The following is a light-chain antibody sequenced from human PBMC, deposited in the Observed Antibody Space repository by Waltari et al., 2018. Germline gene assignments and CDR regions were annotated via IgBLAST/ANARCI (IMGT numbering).Light chain of an antibody. CDR2: DVS. V-gene: IGLV2-14*03. J-gene: IGLJ1*01. CDR1: SSAVGGYNY. CDR3: SSYTSSSTLV. Sequence: QSALTQPASVSGSPGQSITISCPGTSSAVGGYNYVSWYQHHPGKAPKLMIYDVSNRPSGVSNRFSGSKSGNTASLTISGLQAEDEADYYCSSYTSSSTLVFGTGTKVTVL.